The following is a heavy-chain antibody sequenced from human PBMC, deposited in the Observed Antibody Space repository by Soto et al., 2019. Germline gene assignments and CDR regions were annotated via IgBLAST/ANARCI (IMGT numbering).Heavy chain of an antibody. D-gene: IGHD3-9*01. CDR2: ISAYNGNT. CDR3: ARQLRYFDWSTPGDFDY. CDR1: GGTFSSYT. V-gene: IGHV1-18*01. J-gene: IGHJ4*02. Sequence: ASVKVSCKASGGTFSSYTISWVRQAPGQGLEWMGWISAYNGNTNYAQKLQGRVTMTTDTSTSTAYMELSSLRSEDTAVYYCARQLRYFDWSTPGDFDYWGQGTLVTVSS.